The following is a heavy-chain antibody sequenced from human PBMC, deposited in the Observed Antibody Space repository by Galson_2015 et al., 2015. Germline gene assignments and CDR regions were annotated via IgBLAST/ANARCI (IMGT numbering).Heavy chain of an antibody. CDR2: INPSGGST. Sequence: SVKVSCKASGGTFSSYYMHWVRQAPGQGLEWMGIINPSGGSTSYAQKFQGRVTMTRDTSTSTVYMELSSLRSEDTAVYYCARDEAIVGATRAIYYFDYWGQGTLVTVSS. J-gene: IGHJ4*02. D-gene: IGHD1-26*01. CDR3: ARDEAIVGATRAIYYFDY. CDR1: GGTFSSYY. V-gene: IGHV1-46*01.